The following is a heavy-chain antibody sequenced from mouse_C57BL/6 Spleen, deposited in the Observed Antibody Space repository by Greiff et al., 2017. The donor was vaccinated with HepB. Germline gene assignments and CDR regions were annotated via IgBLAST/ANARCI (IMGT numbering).Heavy chain of an antibody. CDR3: ARASYDYDGGYYFDY. V-gene: IGHV2-6*03. CDR2: IWSDGST. Sequence: VQLKESGPGLVAPSQSLSITCTVSGFSLTSYGVHWVRQPPGKGLEWLVVIWSDGSTTYNSALKSRLSISKDNSKSQVFLKMNSLQTDDTAMYYCARASYDYDGGYYFDYWGQGTTLTVSS. CDR1: GFSLTSYG. D-gene: IGHD2-4*01. J-gene: IGHJ2*01.